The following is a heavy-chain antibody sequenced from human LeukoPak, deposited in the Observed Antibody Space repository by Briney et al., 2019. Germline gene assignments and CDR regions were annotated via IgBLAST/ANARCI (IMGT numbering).Heavy chain of an antibody. CDR1: GFTFSSYE. CDR3: ARGSYSAAIDY. D-gene: IGHD3-10*01. Sequence: GGSLRLSCAASGFTFSSYEMNWVRQAPRKGLEWVSYISSSGSTIYYADSVKGRFTISRDNAKNSLYLQMNSLRAEDTAVYYCARGSYSAAIDYWGQGTLVTVSS. V-gene: IGHV3-48*03. J-gene: IGHJ4*02. CDR2: ISSSGSTI.